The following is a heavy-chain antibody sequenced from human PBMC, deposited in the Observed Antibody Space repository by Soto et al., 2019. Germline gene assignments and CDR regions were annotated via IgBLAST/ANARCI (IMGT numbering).Heavy chain of an antibody. CDR1: GYTFINYG. CDR2: ITPYNGNT. CDR3: GKGAGDLDS. V-gene: IGHV1-18*01. J-gene: IGHJ4*02. D-gene: IGHD3-16*01. Sequence: QVQLVQSGAEVKKPGASVKVSCKASGYTFINYGITWVRQAPGQGLEWMGWITPYNGNTNYAQKLQGRVTMTTDPSPRTAYMELRTLRPDDTAVSYCGKGAGDLDSWGQGTLVTV.